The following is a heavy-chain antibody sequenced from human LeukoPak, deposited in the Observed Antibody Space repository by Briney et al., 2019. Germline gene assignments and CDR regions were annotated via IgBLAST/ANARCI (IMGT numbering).Heavy chain of an antibody. V-gene: IGHV4-34*01. Sequence: SETLSLTCAVYGGSFSGYYWSWIRQPPGKGLEWIGEINHSGSTNYNPSLKSRVTISVDTSKNQLSLKLSSVTAADTAVYYCARTSYDFWSGYNHWGQGTLVTVSS. CDR3: ARTSYDFWSGYNH. J-gene: IGHJ5*02. CDR1: GGSFSGYY. D-gene: IGHD3-3*01. CDR2: INHSGST.